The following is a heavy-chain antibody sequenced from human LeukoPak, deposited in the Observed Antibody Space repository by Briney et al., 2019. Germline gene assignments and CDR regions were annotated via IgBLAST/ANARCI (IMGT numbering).Heavy chain of an antibody. J-gene: IGHJ4*02. V-gene: IGHV4-4*07. CDR1: GGSISSYY. CDR3: ARYGSGTLFDY. CDR2: IYTSGTT. Sequence: PSETLSLTCTVSGGSISSYYWSWIRQPAGKGLEWIGRIYTSGTTHYNPSLKSRVTISVDTSKNQFSLKLSSVTAADTAVYYCARYGSGTLFDYWGQGTLVTVSS. D-gene: IGHD3-10*01.